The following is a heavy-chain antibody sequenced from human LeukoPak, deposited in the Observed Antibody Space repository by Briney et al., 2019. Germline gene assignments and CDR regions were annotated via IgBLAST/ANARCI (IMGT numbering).Heavy chain of an antibody. Sequence: ASVKVSRKASGYTLTGYYMHWVRQAPGQGLEWMGWINPNSGGTNYAQKFQGRVTMTRDTSISTPYMELSRLRSDDTAVYYCARDGEWLRLNYFDYWGQGTLVTVSS. CDR3: ARDGEWLRLNYFDY. CDR1: GYTLTGYY. V-gene: IGHV1-2*02. J-gene: IGHJ4*02. D-gene: IGHD5-12*01. CDR2: INPNSGGT.